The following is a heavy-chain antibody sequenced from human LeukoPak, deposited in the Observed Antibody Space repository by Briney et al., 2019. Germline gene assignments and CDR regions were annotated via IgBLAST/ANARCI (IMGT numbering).Heavy chain of an antibody. J-gene: IGHJ6*02. CDR1: GYTFTSYY. CDR3: ARPGIQLWQIGCYYGMDV. V-gene: IGHV1-46*01. Sequence: GASVKVSCKASGYTFTSYYMHWVRQAPGQGLEWMGIINPSGGSTSYAQKFQARVTMTRDTSTSTVYMELSSLRSEDTAVYYCARPGIQLWQIGCYYGMDVWGQGTTVTVSS. CDR2: INPSGGST. D-gene: IGHD5-18*01.